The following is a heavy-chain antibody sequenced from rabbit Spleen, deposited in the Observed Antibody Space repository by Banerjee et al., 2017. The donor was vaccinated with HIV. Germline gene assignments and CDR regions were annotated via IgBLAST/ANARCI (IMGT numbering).Heavy chain of an antibody. J-gene: IGHJ6*01. CDR3: ARASGDTTWALDL. CDR1: GFDFSSNA. Sequence: QSLEESGGDLVKPGASLTLTCTASGFDFSSNAMCWFRQAPGKRPEWIACFYDGDVNTYYASWVNGRFTISKTSSTTVTLQMTSLTDADTATYFCARASGDTTWALDLWGPGTLVTVS. D-gene: IGHD7-1*01. CDR2: FYDGDVNT. V-gene: IGHV1S40*01.